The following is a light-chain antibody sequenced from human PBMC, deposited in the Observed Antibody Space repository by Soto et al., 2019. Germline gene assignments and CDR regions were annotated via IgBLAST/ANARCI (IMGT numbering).Light chain of an antibody. CDR2: DAS. J-gene: IGKJ1*01. CDR1: QSVSTN. V-gene: IGKV3D-15*01. Sequence: EILMTQFPATLSESPGERVTLSCRASQSVSTNVAWYHQKPGEAPRLLIFDASALAVDIPGRFSGSVSGTEFTLTISSLQPEDFAVYFCHSYDKWPPGTFGQGTKV. CDR3: HSYDKWPPGT.